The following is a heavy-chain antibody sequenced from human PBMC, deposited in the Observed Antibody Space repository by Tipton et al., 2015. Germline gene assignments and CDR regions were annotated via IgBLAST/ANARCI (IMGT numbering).Heavy chain of an antibody. J-gene: IGHJ4*02. CDR2: IQYSGST. D-gene: IGHD4-23*01. V-gene: IGHV4-59*01. CDR3: ARARGRHGGLFDS. Sequence: TLSLTCSVSSDSISKYYWSWIRQPPGKELEWIGYIQYSGSTNYNPFLKSRVTISVDTSKTQFSLKMSSVTASDTAVYYCARARGRHGGLFDSWGQGILVTVSS. CDR1: SDSISKYY.